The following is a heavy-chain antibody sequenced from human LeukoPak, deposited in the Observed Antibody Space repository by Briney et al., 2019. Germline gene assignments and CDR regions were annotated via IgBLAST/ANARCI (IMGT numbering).Heavy chain of an antibody. J-gene: IGHJ4*02. V-gene: IGHV5-51*01. D-gene: IGHD1-26*01. Sequence: GESLKISCKASGYHFTRNWIAWLRHVPGQGLGWMGFIFPGDSDTRYNPSFQGHVTISADKSETTAVLQWASLRASDTAIYYCAICPHSGSYYWYFDNWGRATQVIVST. CDR2: IFPGDSDT. CDR1: GYHFTRNW. CDR3: AICPHSGSYYWYFDN.